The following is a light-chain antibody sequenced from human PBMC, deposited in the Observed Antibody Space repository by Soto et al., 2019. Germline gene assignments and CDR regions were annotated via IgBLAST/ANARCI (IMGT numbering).Light chain of an antibody. CDR1: SSDVGGYNY. Sequence: QSVLTQPASVSGSPGQSITISCTGTSSDVGGYNYVSWYQQHPGKAPKLMIYDVSNRPSGVSNRFSGSKSGNTASLTISGLQAEDEADYYCSSYTSSSPPWVCGTGTKVTVL. CDR2: DVS. J-gene: IGLJ1*01. CDR3: SSYTSSSPPWV. V-gene: IGLV2-14*01.